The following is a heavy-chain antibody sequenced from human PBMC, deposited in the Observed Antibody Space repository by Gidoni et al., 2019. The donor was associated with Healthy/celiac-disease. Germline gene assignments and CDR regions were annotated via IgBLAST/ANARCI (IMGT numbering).Heavy chain of an antibody. V-gene: IGHV1-69*12. CDR1: GCTFSSYA. D-gene: IGHD5-12*01. CDR3: ARVPNSGYDRSFDY. Sequence: QVQLVPSGAEVKTPGSSVQVSCKASGCTFSSYAISWVRQAPGQGLEWVGGIIPIFGTANHAQKFKGRVKITADESTSRAYMELSSLRSEDTAVYYCARVPNSGYDRSFDYWGQGTLVTVSS. J-gene: IGHJ4*02. CDR2: IIPIFGTA.